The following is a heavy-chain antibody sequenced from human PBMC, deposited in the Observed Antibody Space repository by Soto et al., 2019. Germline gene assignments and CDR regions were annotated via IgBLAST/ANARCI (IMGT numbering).Heavy chain of an antibody. CDR2: FDPEGGEA. CDR1: GHTLTEFS. CDR3: ARGVGFGYYYYHMDL. J-gene: IGHJ6*02. D-gene: IGHD3-10*01. Sequence: ASVKVSCKISGHTLTEFSIHWVRQAPGKGLEWMGGFDPEGGEAIYAQKWYGRVTVTEDTVTDTAYMELSGLKSDDTAVYYCARGVGFGYYYYHMDLWGQGTTVTVSS. V-gene: IGHV1-24*01.